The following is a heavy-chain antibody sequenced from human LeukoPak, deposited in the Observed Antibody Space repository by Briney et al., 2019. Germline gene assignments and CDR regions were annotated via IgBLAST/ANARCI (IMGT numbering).Heavy chain of an antibody. Sequence: PGGSLRLSCAASGFTFSSYWMHWVRQAPGKGLVWVSRINSDGSSTSYTDSVKGRFTISRDNAKNTLYLQMNSLRAEDTAVYYCARAAPLVGATLMDVWGKGTTVTVSS. J-gene: IGHJ6*03. V-gene: IGHV3-74*01. CDR1: GFTFSSYW. CDR2: INSDGSST. D-gene: IGHD1-26*01. CDR3: ARAAPLVGATLMDV.